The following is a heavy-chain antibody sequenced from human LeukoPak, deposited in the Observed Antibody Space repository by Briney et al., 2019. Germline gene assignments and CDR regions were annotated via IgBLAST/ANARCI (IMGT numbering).Heavy chain of an antibody. CDR2: IYYSGST. CDR3: VSLAEGESGRGS. V-gene: IGHV4-59*01. CDR1: GGSIGSYY. Sequence: PSETLSLTCTVSGGSIGSYYWSWIRQPPGKGLEWIGYIYYSGSTNYNPSLKSRVTISVDTSNNQFSLTLSSVTAADTAVYYCVSLAEGESGRGSWGQGTLVTVSS. J-gene: IGHJ5*02. D-gene: IGHD3-10*01.